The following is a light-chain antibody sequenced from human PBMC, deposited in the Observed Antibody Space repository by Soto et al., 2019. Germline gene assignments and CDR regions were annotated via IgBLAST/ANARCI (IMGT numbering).Light chain of an antibody. CDR3: AAWDDSLTGPV. J-gene: IGLJ2*01. Sequence: QSVLTQPPSASGTPGQRVTIPCSGSSSNIGSNSVCWYQQLPGTAPKLLIYRNDQRPSGVPDRFSGSKSGTSASLAISGLRSEDEAEYYCAAWDDSLTGPVFGGETKLTVL. CDR1: SSNIGSNS. V-gene: IGLV1-47*01. CDR2: RND.